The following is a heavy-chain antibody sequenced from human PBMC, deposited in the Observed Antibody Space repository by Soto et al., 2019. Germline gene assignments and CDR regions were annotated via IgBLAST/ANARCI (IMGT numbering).Heavy chain of an antibody. CDR3: ARDEKFYPSGKYAMDV. CDR2: SIPMFGTT. CDR1: GGTFRGHA. J-gene: IGHJ6*02. D-gene: IGHD3-10*01. Sequence: QVPLVQSGAEVKKPGSSVKVSCRASGGTFRGHAISWVRQAPGQGLEGRGGSIPMFGTTNYAQKFQGRVTITADESRTTGNREGSSRRSEDTAVYYGARDEKFYPSGKYAMDVWGQGTTVTVSS. V-gene: IGHV1-69*01.